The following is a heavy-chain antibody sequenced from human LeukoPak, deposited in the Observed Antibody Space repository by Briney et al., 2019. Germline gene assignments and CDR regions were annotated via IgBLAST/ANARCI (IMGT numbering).Heavy chain of an antibody. CDR3: TTAGNSRAYLDY. J-gene: IGHJ4*02. D-gene: IGHD1-1*01. V-gene: IGHV3-15*01. CDR1: GFTFSNAW. Sequence: GGSLRLSCAASGFTFSNAWMSWVRQAPGKGLEWVGRIKRKTDGGTTDYAAPVKGRFTMSRDDSKNTLYLQMNSLKTEDTAVYYCTTAGNSRAYLDYWGQGTLVTVSS. CDR2: IKRKTDGGTT.